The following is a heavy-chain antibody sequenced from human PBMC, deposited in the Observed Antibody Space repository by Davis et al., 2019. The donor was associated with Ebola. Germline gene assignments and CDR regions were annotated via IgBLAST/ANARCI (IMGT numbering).Heavy chain of an antibody. CDR2: TYYNSKWYI. CDR3: VRGWGRTGLGV. Sequence: PSETLSLTCRISGDSVSINRGAWNWIRQSPSRGLEWLGRTYYNSKWYIDYAMSVKSRITINPDTSKNQFSLQLNSVTPEDSPVYYCVRGWGRTGLGVWGQGTTVTVSS. D-gene: IGHD1-26*01. CDR1: GDSVSINRGA. J-gene: IGHJ6*02. V-gene: IGHV6-1*01.